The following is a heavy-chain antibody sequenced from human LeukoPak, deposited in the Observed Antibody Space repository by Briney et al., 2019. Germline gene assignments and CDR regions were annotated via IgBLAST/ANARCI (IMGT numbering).Heavy chain of an antibody. Sequence: ASVTVSCKASGYTFTSYDINWVRQAPGQGLEWMGWMNPNSGNTSYAQKFQGRVTMTRNTSISTAYMELSSLRSEDTAVYYCARRSSGWSGVDYWGQGTLVTVSS. V-gene: IGHV1-8*01. D-gene: IGHD6-19*01. J-gene: IGHJ4*02. CDR3: ARRSSGWSGVDY. CDR2: MNPNSGNT. CDR1: GYTFTSYD.